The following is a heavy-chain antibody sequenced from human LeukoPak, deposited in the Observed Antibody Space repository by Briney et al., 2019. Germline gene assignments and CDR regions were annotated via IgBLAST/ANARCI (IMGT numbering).Heavy chain of an antibody. J-gene: IGHJ6*03. CDR1: GGSLSIHY. Sequence: PSETLSLTCTASGGSLSIHYWNWIRQPPGKGLEWIGYISDTGSTYYNPSLKSRVSISVDTSKNQFSLRLNSVTAADTALYYCARDRAEFPDYDSTLYQYFMDVWGKGVTVTVSS. CDR3: ARDRAEFPDYDSTLYQYFMDV. D-gene: IGHD3-3*01. CDR2: ISDTGST. V-gene: IGHV4-59*11.